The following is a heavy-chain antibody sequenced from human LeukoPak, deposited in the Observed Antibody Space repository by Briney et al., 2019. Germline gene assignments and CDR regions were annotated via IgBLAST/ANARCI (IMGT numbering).Heavy chain of an antibody. D-gene: IGHD2-15*01. Sequence: ASVKVSCKASGYTFTGYHIHWVRQAPGQGLEWMVWINPNSGGTNYAQKFQGRVTMTRYTSISTAYIELNRLRSDDTAVYYCARGYCTGDSCSGAWFDPWGRGTLVTVSS. J-gene: IGHJ5*02. CDR2: INPNSGGT. V-gene: IGHV1-2*02. CDR3: ARGYCTGDSCSGAWFDP. CDR1: GYTFTGYH.